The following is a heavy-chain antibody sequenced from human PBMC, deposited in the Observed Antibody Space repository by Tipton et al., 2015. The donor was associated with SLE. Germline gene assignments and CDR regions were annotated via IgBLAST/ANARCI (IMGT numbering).Heavy chain of an antibody. V-gene: IGHV4-38-2*02. Sequence: TLSLTCTVSGYSISSGYYWGWIRQPPGKGLEWIGSIYHSGSTYYNPSLKSRVTISVDTSKNQFSLKLSSVTAADTAVYYCARGGRQAYFDYWGQGTLVTVSS. CDR3: ARGGRQAYFDY. CDR1: GYSISSGYY. D-gene: IGHD3-10*01. J-gene: IGHJ4*02. CDR2: IYHSGST.